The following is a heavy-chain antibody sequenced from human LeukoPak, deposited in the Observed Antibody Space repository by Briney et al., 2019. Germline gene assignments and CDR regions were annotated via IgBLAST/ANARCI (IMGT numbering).Heavy chain of an antibody. Sequence: ASVKVSCKASGYTFTNYFMHWVRQAPGQGLEWMGIINPRRDSTGYAQKFQGRITMTTDMSTRTVYMELSSLESEDTAVYYCARRDCVGDCYSNWFDPWGQGTLVTGSS. J-gene: IGHJ5*02. V-gene: IGHV1-46*01. CDR3: ARRDCVGDCYSNWFDP. CDR1: GYTFTNYF. D-gene: IGHD2-21*02. CDR2: INPRRDST.